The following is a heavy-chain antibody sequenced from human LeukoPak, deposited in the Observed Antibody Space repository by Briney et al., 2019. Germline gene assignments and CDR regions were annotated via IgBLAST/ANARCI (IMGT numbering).Heavy chain of an antibody. V-gene: IGHV4-59*11. CDR3: AREARYSRSWYRYFDY. CDR1: GGSISSHY. CDR2: IYYSGST. D-gene: IGHD6-13*01. Sequence: SETLSLTCTVSGGSISSHYWSWIRQPPGKGLEWIGYIYYSGSTNYNPSLKSRVTISVDTSKNQFSLKLSSVTAADTAVYYCAREARYSRSWYRYFDYWGQGTLVTVSS. J-gene: IGHJ4*02.